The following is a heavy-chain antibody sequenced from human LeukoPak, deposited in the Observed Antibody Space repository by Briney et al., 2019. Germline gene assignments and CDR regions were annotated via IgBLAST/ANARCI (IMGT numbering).Heavy chain of an antibody. Sequence: ASVKVSCKASGDTFNSYAVAWVRQAPGQGLEWMGLIIPAFGTTHYAQKFQGRVTITSDRSTTTAYMELGSLTSEDTAVYYCAREYYGSGSYYDGNYLDYWGQGTLVTVSS. CDR3: AREYYGSGSYYDGNYLDY. V-gene: IGHV1-69*06. D-gene: IGHD3-10*01. CDR1: GDTFNSYA. CDR2: IIPAFGTT. J-gene: IGHJ4*02.